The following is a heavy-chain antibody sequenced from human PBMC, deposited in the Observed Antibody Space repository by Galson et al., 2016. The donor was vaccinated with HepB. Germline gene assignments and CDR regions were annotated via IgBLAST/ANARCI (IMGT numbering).Heavy chain of an antibody. V-gene: IGHV1-46*01. CDR3: AREGAGGSYLNY. D-gene: IGHD1-26*01. Sequence: SVKVSCKASGYTFTNYYMHWVRQAPGQGLEWVGIINPSGGSTNYAQKFHGRVTMTRDTSTGTVYMELSSLRSEDTAVYYCAREGAGGSYLNYWGQGTLVTVSS. CDR2: INPSGGST. CDR1: GYTFTNYY. J-gene: IGHJ4*01.